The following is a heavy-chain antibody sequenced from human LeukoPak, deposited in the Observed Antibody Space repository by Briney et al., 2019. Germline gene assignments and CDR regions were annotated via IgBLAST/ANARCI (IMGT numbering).Heavy chain of an antibody. V-gene: IGHV4-59*08. CDR1: GGSISSYY. Sequence: SETLSLTCTVSGGSISSYYWGWIRQPPGKGLEWIGYVFYSGSTNYNPSLKSRVTMSVDTSKNQFSLKLSSVTAADTAVYYCARQTNSWGSYYYYYYMDVWGKGTTVTVSS. J-gene: IGHJ6*03. D-gene: IGHD6-13*01. CDR3: ARQTNSWGSYYYYYYMDV. CDR2: VFYSGST.